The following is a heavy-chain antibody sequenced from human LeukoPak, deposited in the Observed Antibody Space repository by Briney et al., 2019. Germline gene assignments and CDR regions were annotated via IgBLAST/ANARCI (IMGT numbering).Heavy chain of an antibody. Sequence: GGSLRLSCTVSGFTVSSNSMSWVRQAPGKGLEWVGRIKRKSDGGTTDYAAPVKGRFTISRDDSKNTLYLQMNSLKSEDTAVYYCTTELDVRPNHYWGQGTLVTVSS. CDR1: GFTVSSNS. V-gene: IGHV3-15*01. CDR3: TTELDVRPNHY. CDR2: IKRKSDGGTT. D-gene: IGHD1-14*01. J-gene: IGHJ4*02.